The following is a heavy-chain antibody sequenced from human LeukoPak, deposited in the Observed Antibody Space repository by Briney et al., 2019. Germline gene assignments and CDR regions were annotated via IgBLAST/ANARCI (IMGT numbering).Heavy chain of an antibody. J-gene: IGHJ4*02. CDR2: INPSGGIT. CDR1: GYTFTSYD. CDR3: ARGRDSDY. Sequence: GASVKVSCKASGYTFTSYDMHWGRQASGQGLEWRGIINPSGGITSYAQKFQGRVTMTRNTSISTAYMELSSLRSEDTAVYYCARGRDSDYWGQGTLVTVSS. V-gene: IGHV1-46*01.